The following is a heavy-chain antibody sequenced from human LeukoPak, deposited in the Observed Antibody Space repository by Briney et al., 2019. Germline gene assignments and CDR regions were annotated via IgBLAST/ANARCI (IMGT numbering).Heavy chain of an antibody. D-gene: IGHD2/OR15-2a*01. CDR2: IFYGGST. CDR1: GGSIYSSNSY. CDR3: ARDAKRFYAANWFDP. Sequence: SETLSLTCTVSGGSIYSSNSYWAWIRQSPGQGLEWIGSIFYGGSTFYNPSLKRRATISVDTSKNQFSLNLTSVTAADTAVYYCARDAKRFYAANWFDPWGQGTPVTVSS. J-gene: IGHJ5*02. V-gene: IGHV4-39*07.